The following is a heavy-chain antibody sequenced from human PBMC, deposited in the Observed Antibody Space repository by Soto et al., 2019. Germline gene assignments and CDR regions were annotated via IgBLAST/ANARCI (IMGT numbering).Heavy chain of an antibody. CDR3: AKEGVGVAGHINYYYGMDV. D-gene: IGHD6-19*01. V-gene: IGHV4-4*02. Sequence: SETLSLTCAVFGGSLSSSDWWNWVRQPPGKGLEWIGEIYHSGSTNYNPSLQSRVTISVDRSKNQFSLKLTSVTAADTAVYYCAKEGVGVAGHINYYYGMDVWGQGTTVTVSS. CDR1: GGSLSSSDW. J-gene: IGHJ6*02. CDR2: IYHSGST.